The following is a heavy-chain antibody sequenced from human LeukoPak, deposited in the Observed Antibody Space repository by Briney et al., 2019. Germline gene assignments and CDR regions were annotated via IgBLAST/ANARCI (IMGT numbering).Heavy chain of an antibody. D-gene: IGHD3-9*01. J-gene: IGHJ4*02. CDR3: ARGSASVLRYFDWPPVD. CDR1: GYTFTGYY. CDR2: INPNSGGT. Sequence: ASVKVSCKASGYTFTGYYMHWVRQAPGQGLEWMGWINPNSGGTNYAQKFQGRVTMTRDTSISTAYMELSRLRSDDTAVYYCARGSASVLRYFDWPPVDWGQGTRVTVSS. V-gene: IGHV1-2*02.